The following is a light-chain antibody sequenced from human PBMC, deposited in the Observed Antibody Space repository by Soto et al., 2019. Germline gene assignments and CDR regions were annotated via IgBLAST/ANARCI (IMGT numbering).Light chain of an antibody. CDR1: QSVSSN. CDR2: GAS. V-gene: IGKV3-15*01. CDR3: QQYNNWPPWT. J-gene: IGKJ1*01. Sequence: EIVMTQSPATLSVSPGERATLSCRVSQSVSSNLAWYQQKPGQAPRLLIYGASTRATGIPARFSGSGSGTEFTLTISRLQSEDFAVYYCQQYNNWPPWTFGQGTKVEIK.